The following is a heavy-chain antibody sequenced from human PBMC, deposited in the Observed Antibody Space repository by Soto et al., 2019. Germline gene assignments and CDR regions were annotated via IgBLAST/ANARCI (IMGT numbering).Heavy chain of an antibody. CDR2: INPNSGGT. CDR1: GYTFTGYY. CDR3: ARDLGFGVYAIYYYYYGMDV. Sequence: ASVKVSCKASGYTFTGYYMHWVRQAPGQGLEWMGWINPNSGGTNYAQKFQGWVTMTRDTSISTAYMELSRLRSDDTAVYYCARDLGFGVYAIYYYYYGMDVWGQGTTVTVSS. V-gene: IGHV1-2*04. J-gene: IGHJ6*02. D-gene: IGHD2-8*01.